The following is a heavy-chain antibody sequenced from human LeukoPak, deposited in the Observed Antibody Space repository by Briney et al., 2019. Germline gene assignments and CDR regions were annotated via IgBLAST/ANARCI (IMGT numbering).Heavy chain of an antibody. CDR1: RFTFSDYS. Sequence: GGSLRLSCAASRFTFSDYSMHWVRQAPGKGLEWVAAISYDGSYKYYADSVKGRFTIARDNSKNTLFLQMNSLRAEDTAVYYCARVSAPHCSTSSCYTSHAFDIWGQGTMVTVSS. CDR2: ISYDGSYK. CDR3: ARVSAPHCSTSSCYTSHAFDI. V-gene: IGHV3-30*01. J-gene: IGHJ3*02. D-gene: IGHD2-2*01.